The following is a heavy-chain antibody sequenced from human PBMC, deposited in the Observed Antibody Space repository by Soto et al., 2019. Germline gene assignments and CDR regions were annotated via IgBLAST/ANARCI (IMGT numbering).Heavy chain of an antibody. CDR1: GFTVSSNY. Sequence: EVQLVESGGGLIQPGGSLRLSCAASGFTVSSNYMSWVRQAPGKGLEGVSVIYSGGSTYYADSVKGRFTISRDNSKNTLYLQMNSLRAEDTAVYYCARFFDGSYYYGMDVWGQGTTVTVSS. V-gene: IGHV3-53*01. CDR2: IYSGGST. CDR3: ARFFDGSYYYGMDV. D-gene: IGHD5-12*01. J-gene: IGHJ6*02.